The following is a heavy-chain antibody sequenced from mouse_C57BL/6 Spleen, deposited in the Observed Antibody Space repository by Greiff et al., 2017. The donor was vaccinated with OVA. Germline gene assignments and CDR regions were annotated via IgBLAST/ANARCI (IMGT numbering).Heavy chain of an antibody. V-gene: IGHV2-2*01. Sequence: VQLKESGPGLVQPSQSLSITCTVSGFSLTSYGVHWVRQSPGKGLEWLGVIWSGGSTDYNAAFISRLSISKDNSKSHVFFKMNSLQADDTAIYYCARKGDYDEENSDYWGQGTTLTVSS. CDR2: IWSGGST. CDR3: ARKGDYDEENSDY. J-gene: IGHJ2*01. D-gene: IGHD2-4*01. CDR1: GFSLTSYG.